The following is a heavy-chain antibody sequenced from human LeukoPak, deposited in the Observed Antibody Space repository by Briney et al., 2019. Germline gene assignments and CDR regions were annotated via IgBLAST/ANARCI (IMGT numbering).Heavy chain of an antibody. V-gene: IGHV3-9*01. CDR3: AKDTDLGDYLDY. Sequence: GRSLRLSCAASGFTFDDYAMHWVRQAPGKGLEWVSGISWNSGSIGYADSVKGRFTISRGNAKNSLYLQMNSLRAEDTALYYCAKDTDLGDYLDYWGQGTLVTVSS. CDR2: ISWNSGSI. J-gene: IGHJ4*02. CDR1: GFTFDDYA.